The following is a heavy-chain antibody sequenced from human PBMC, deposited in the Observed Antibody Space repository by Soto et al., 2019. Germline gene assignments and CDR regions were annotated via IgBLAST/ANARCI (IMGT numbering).Heavy chain of an antibody. Sequence: EVQLVESGGGLVKPGGSLRLSCAASGFTFSSYNMNWVRQAPGKGPEWVSSISRDSTYMYYADSVRGRFTISRDNAKKSVFLQMDSLSGDDTAVYYCARDPYDFWSGPDYWGQGILVTVSS. CDR2: ISRDSTYM. D-gene: IGHD3-3*01. CDR1: GFTFSSYN. V-gene: IGHV3-21*02. CDR3: ARDPYDFWSGPDY. J-gene: IGHJ4*02.